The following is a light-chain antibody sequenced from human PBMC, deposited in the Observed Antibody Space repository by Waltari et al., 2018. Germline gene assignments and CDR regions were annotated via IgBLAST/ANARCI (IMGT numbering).Light chain of an antibody. CDR3: KHFDTYAYT. CDR2: MTS. V-gene: IGKV1-5*03. Sequence: DIQMTQSPSTLSASVGDRVTITCRASQNIGRWLAWYQQKTGKAPKLLIYMTSKLETGVPLRFSGSGSGTDFTLTINSLQPDDFATYFCKHFDTYAYTFGQGTKLDIQ. CDR1: QNIGRW. J-gene: IGKJ2*01.